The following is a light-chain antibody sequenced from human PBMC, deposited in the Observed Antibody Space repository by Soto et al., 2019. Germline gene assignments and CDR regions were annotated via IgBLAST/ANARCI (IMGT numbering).Light chain of an antibody. V-gene: IGLV2-14*01. Sequence: QSALTQPASASGSPGQSITISCTGTSSDVVGYNYVSWYQQHPGKAPKLMIYEVSNQPSGVSNRFSGSKSGNTASLTISGLQAEDEADYYCSSYTSSSTPYVFGTGTKLTVL. CDR3: SSYTSSSTPYV. CDR1: SSDVVGYNY. CDR2: EVS. J-gene: IGLJ1*01.